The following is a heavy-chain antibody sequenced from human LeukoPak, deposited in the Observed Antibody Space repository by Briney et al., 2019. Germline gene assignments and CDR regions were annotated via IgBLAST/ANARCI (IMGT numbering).Heavy chain of an antibody. CDR3: AREARGYSYGL. J-gene: IGHJ4*02. D-gene: IGHD5-18*01. V-gene: IGHV3-53*01. CDR2: IYSGGST. CDR1: GFTFSSYS. Sequence: PGGSLRLSCAASGFTFSSYSMNWVRQAPGKGLEWVSVIYSGGSTYYADSVKGRFTISRDNSKNTLYLQMNSLRAEDTAVYYCAREARGYSYGLWGQGTLVTVSS.